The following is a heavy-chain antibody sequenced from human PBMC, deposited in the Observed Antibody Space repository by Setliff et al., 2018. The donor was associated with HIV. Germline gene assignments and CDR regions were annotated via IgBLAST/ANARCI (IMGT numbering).Heavy chain of an antibody. Sequence: SETLSLTCTVSGGSISGSCYYWSWMRQRPGKGLEGLGYISYTGTTKYNTSLKSRVTIAVDTSQNQFSVRLSSVSAADTAVYFCATHVARFDYDTGGYYVSHFDYWGQGTQVTVSS. CDR1: GGSISGSCYY. V-gene: IGHV4-61*01. CDR3: ATHVARFDYDTGGYYVSHFDY. CDR2: ISYTGTT. D-gene: IGHD3-22*01. J-gene: IGHJ4*02.